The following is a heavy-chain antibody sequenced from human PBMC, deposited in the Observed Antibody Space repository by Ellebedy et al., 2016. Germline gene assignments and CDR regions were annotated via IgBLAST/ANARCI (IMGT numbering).Heavy chain of an antibody. D-gene: IGHD1-26*01. Sequence: GESLKISCAASGFTFSDYWMTWVRQAPGKGLQWVAHIKEDGSDKGYVPFVEGRFTISRDNAKNSLFLQMNNLRAEDTAVYYCARDVGFYHFDSWGQGALVTVSS. V-gene: IGHV3-7*01. CDR3: ARDVGFYHFDS. CDR1: GFTFSDYW. CDR2: IKEDGSDK. J-gene: IGHJ4*02.